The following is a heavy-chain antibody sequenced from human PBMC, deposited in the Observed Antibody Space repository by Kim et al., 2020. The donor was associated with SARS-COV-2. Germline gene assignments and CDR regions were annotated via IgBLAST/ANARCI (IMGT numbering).Heavy chain of an antibody. CDR3: ARDHYYYYYMDV. J-gene: IGHJ6*03. Sequence: NYNPSLKSRVTISVDTSKNQFSLGLSSVTAADTAVYYCARDHYYYYYMDVWGKGTTVTVSS. V-gene: IGHV4-59*01.